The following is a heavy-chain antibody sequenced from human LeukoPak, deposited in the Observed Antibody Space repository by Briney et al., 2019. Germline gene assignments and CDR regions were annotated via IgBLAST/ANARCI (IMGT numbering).Heavy chain of an antibody. CDR1: GYTFTRYG. V-gene: IGHV1-18*01. D-gene: IGHD6-19*01. CDR3: ARGQGSGWYGRDYGMDV. CDR2: ISAYNGNT. Sequence: GASVKVSCKASGYTFTRYGISWVRPAPGQGLEWMGWISAYNGNTNYAQKLQGRVTMTTDTSTSTAYMELRSLRSDDTAVYYCARGQGSGWYGRDYGMDVWGQGTTVTVSS. J-gene: IGHJ6*02.